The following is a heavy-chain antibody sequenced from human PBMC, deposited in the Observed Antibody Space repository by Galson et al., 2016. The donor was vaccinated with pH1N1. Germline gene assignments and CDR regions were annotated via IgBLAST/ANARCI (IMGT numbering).Heavy chain of an antibody. D-gene: IGHD6-13*01. CDR2: INQDGSKK. Sequence: GFTISTYWMTWVRQAPGKGLEWVANINQDGSKKYFVDSVKGRFTISRDNAKNSLFLQMNSLRAEDTAVYYCARAIAAAGSLWGQGTMVTVSS. J-gene: IGHJ4*02. CDR3: ARAIAAAGSL. CDR1: GFTISTYW. V-gene: IGHV3-7*04.